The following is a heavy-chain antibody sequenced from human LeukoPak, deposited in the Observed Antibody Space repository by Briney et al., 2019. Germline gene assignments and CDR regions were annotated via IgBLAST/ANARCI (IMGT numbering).Heavy chain of an antibody. CDR3: ARGYWRIWSGYYRRYYYYYGMDV. V-gene: IGHV4-61*02. D-gene: IGHD3-3*01. CDR1: GGSISSGSYY. Sequence: SQTLSLTCTVSGGSISSGSYYWSWIRQPAGKGLEWIGRIYTSGSTNYNPSLKSRVTISVDTSKNQFSLKLSSVTAADTAVYYCARGYWRIWSGYYRRYYYYYGMDVWGQGTTVTVSS. CDR2: IYTSGST. J-gene: IGHJ6*02.